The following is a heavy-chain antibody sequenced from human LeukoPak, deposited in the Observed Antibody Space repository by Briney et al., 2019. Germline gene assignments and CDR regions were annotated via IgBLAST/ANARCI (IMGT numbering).Heavy chain of an antibody. D-gene: IGHD3-22*01. CDR3: AREGYYYDSSGYQDAFDI. V-gene: IGHV1-18*01. J-gene: IGHJ3*02. CDR2: ISAYNGNT. CDR1: GYTFTSYG. Sequence: ASVKVPCKASGYTFTSYGISWVRQAPGQGLEWMGWISAYNGNTNYAQKLQGRVTMTTDTSTSTAYMELRSLRSDDAAVYYCAREGYYYDSSGYQDAFDIWGQGTMVTVSS.